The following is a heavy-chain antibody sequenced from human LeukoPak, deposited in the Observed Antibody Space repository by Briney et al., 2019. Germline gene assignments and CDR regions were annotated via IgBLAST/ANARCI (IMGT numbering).Heavy chain of an antibody. D-gene: IGHD1/OR15-1a*01. V-gene: IGHV3-53*01. CDR3: ATGGRSGVALEQ. J-gene: IGHJ4*02. CDR1: WFIARSNY. CDR2: IYSGGST. Sequence: GGSLRLSCGVSWFIARSNYMTGVRQAPGTGLEWSSVIYSGGSTYYADSVMGRFTISRDNSKTTLFLQMNRLKAEDKAVYYCATGGRSGVALEQWGQGTLVTVSS.